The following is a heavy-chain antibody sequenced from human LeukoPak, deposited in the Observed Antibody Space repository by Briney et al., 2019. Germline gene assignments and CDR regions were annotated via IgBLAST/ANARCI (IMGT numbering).Heavy chain of an antibody. CDR1: GYTFTGYY. CDR2: INPNSGGT. Sequence: ASVKVSCKASGYTFTGYYMHWVRQAPGQGLEWMGRINPNSGGTNYAQKFQGRVAMTRDTSISTAYMELSRLRSDSSAAYYCAREEDSRAAFDYWGQGTLVTASS. J-gene: IGHJ4*02. CDR3: AREEDSRAAFDY. D-gene: IGHD3-22*01. V-gene: IGHV1-2*06.